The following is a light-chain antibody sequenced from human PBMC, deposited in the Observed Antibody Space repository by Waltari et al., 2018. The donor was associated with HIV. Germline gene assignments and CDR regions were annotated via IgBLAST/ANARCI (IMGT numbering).Light chain of an antibody. CDR2: EGS. J-gene: IGLJ2*01. Sequence: QSALTQPASVSGSPGQSITISCSGTSSDVGSYNLVSWYQHHPGKAPKLILYEGSKRPSWVSYRFSGSKFGNLASWTISALQDGDEADYYCCSYTRYSSRIFGGGTKLTVL. CDR1: SSDVGSYNL. CDR3: CSYTRYSSRI. V-gene: IGLV2-14*02.